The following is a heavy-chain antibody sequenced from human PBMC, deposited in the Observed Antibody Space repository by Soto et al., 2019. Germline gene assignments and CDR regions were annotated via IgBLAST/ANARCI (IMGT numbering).Heavy chain of an antibody. CDR2: ISSSGSTI. CDR3: ARALDYDILRQNWFDP. J-gene: IGHJ5*02. V-gene: IGHV3-11*01. D-gene: IGHD3-9*01. CDR1: GFTFSAYY. Sequence: VGSLRLPCAASGFTFSAYYMSWIRQAPGKGLEWVSYISSSGSTIYYADSVKGRFTISRDNAKNSLYLQMNSLRAEDTAVYYCARALDYDILRQNWFDPWGQGTLVTV.